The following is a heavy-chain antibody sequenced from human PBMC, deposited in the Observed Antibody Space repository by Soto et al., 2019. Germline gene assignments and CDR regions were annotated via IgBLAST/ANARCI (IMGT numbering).Heavy chain of an antibody. V-gene: IGHV3-23*01. CDR2: ISGSGGST. CDR3: AKEGDDFWSGYYSYWYFDL. Sequence: EVQLLESGGGLVQPGGSLRLSCAASGFTFSSYAMSWVRQAPGKGLEWVSAISGSGGSTYYADSVKGRFTISRDNSKNTLYLQMNSLRAEDTAVYYWAKEGDDFWSGYYSYWYFDLWGRGTLVTVSS. J-gene: IGHJ2*01. CDR1: GFTFSSYA. D-gene: IGHD3-3*01.